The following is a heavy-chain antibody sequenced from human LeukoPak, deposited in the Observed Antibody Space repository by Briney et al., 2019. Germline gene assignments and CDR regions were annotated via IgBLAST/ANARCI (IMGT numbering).Heavy chain of an antibody. Sequence: MPSETLSLTCTVSGGSISSYYWSWIRQPPGKGLEWIGYIYYSGSTNYNPSLKSRVIILVDTSKNQFSLKLSSVTAADTAVYYCARVMYSYGYFDYWGQGTLVTVSS. CDR3: ARVMYSYGYFDY. D-gene: IGHD5-18*01. J-gene: IGHJ4*02. V-gene: IGHV4-59*01. CDR1: GGSISSYY. CDR2: IYYSGST.